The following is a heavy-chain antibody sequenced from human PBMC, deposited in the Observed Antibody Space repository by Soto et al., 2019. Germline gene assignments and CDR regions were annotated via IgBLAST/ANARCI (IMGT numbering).Heavy chain of an antibody. CDR3: VRSRQMESGDDDGLDV. Sequence: QVQLQESGSGLVKPSQSLSLTCTVSGVSLNTADTWWSWIRQSPGTGLEFIGYYHSGGSTYYDASFRSRVIISVDTSNSQFSLKFSSGTVADTAVYFCVRSRQMESGDDDGLDVWGHGTTVTVTS. V-gene: IGHV4-30-4*01. CDR1: GVSLNTADTW. J-gene: IGHJ6*02. D-gene: IGHD2-21*01. CDR2: YHSGGST.